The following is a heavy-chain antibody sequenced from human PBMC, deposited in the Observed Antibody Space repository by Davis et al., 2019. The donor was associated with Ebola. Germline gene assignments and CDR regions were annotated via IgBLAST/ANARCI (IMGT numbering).Heavy chain of an antibody. V-gene: IGHV1-18*04. CDR2: ISAHNGDT. D-gene: IGHD6-19*01. CDR1: GYTFTDYY. CDR3: ARDTSGIAVAGQ. J-gene: IGHJ4*02. Sequence: AASVKVSCKASGYTFTDYYMHWVRQAPGQGLEWMGWISAHNGDTNYAQKLQGRVTMTTDTSTSTAYMELRSLRSDDTAVYYCARDTSGIAVAGQWGQGTLVTVSS.